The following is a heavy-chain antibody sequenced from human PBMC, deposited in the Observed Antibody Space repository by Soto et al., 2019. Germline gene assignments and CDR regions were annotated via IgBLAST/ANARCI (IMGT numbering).Heavy chain of an antibody. CDR2: IYYSGSN. CDR3: VREPPPFSASYYYYYGMDV. V-gene: IGHV4-31*03. Sequence: TLSLTCIVSGSSISSGGYYCSWSRQHPGKGLEWIVYIYYSGSNYYNPSLKSRVTISVDTSKNQFSLKLSSVPAAETAVYYCVREPPPFSASYYYYYGMDVWGQGTTVTVSS. CDR1: GSSISSGGYY. J-gene: IGHJ6*02.